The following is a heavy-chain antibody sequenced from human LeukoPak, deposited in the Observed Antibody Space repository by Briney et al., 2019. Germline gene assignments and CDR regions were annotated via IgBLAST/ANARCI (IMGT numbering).Heavy chain of an antibody. CDR3: ARGGVNAGWLPSHYSYSGMDV. CDR1: GFKFSEYW. CDR2: INQDGSER. V-gene: IGHV3-7*05. Sequence: GGSLRLSCVASGFKFSEYWMNWVRQAPGKGLEWVANINQDGSERFYVSSVKGRFTISRDRAKESVYLQMNSLTAEDTAVYYCARGGVNAGWLPSHYSYSGMDVWGQGTTVTVSS. J-gene: IGHJ6*02. D-gene: IGHD6-19*01.